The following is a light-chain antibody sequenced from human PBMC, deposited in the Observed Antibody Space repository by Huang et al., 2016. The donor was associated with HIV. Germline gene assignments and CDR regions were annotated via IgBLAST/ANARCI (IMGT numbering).Light chain of an antibody. CDR1: QSVSNN. J-gene: IGKJ5*01. CDR3: QQYNNWLVIT. Sequence: EIVMTQSPATLSVSPGVRATLSCRAIQSVSNNLAWYQQKPGQAPRLLIYGASPRATGIPARFSGSGSGTEFTLTISSLQSEDFAVYYCQQYNNWLVITFGQGTRLEIK. CDR2: GAS. V-gene: IGKV3-15*01.